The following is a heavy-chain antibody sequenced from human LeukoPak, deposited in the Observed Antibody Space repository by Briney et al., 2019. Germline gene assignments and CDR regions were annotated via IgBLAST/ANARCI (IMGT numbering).Heavy chain of an antibody. D-gene: IGHD5-24*01. V-gene: IGHV4-61*02. CDR2: IYTSGST. Sequence: SETLSLTCTVSGGSISSGSYYWSWIRQPAGKGLEWIGRIYTSGSTNYNPSLKSRVTISVDTSKNQFSLKLSSVTAADTAVYYCARVHGYNLFLDYWGQGTLVTVSS. CDR1: GGSISSGSYY. J-gene: IGHJ4*02. CDR3: ARVHGYNLFLDY.